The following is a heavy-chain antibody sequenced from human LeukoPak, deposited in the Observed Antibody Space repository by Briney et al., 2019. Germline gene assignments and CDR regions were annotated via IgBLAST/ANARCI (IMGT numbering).Heavy chain of an antibody. V-gene: IGHV3-7*01. CDR1: GFTFSSYW. CDR3: VRDQAASQVYYFDY. Sequence: GGSLRLSCAASGFTFSSYWMSWVRQAPGKGLEWVANIKQDGSEKYYVDSVKGRFTISRDNAKNSLYLQMNSLRAEDTAVYYCVRDQAASQVYYFDYWGQGTLVTVSS. J-gene: IGHJ4*02. CDR2: IKQDGSEK. D-gene: IGHD2-15*01.